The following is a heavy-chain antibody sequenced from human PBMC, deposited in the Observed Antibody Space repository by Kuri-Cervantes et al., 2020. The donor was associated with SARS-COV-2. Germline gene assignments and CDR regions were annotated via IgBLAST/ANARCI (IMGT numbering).Heavy chain of an antibody. CDR1: GFNYLNYA. J-gene: IGHJ3*02. CDR3: AKDLEEHNYYDFWTWCAFDI. V-gene: IGHV3-30-3*01. D-gene: IGHD3-3*01. CDR2: VSYNGTNK. Sequence: GESLKISCTASGFNYLNYAMHWVRQAPGTGLEWVAVVSYNGTNKYYADSVKGRFTISRDNSKNTLYLQMNSLRAEDTAVYYCAKDLEEHNYYDFWTWCAFDIWGQGTMVTVSS.